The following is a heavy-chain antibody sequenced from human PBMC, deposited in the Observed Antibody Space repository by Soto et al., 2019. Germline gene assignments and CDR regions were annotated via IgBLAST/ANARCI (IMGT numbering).Heavy chain of an antibody. CDR3: ARGDAESDFDY. CDR2: IGTAGDT. J-gene: IGHJ4*02. Sequence: GGSLRLSCAASGFTFSSYDMHWVRQATGKGLEWVSAIGTAGDTYYPGSVKGRFTISRENAKNSLYLQMNSLRAGDTAVYYCARGDAESDFDYWGQGTLVTVYS. CDR1: GFTFSSYD. V-gene: IGHV3-13*01.